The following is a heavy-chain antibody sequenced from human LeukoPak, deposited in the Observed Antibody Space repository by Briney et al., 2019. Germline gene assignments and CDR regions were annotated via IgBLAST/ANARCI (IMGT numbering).Heavy chain of an antibody. D-gene: IGHD3-10*01. CDR2: ISLGVGST. J-gene: IGHJ5*02. Sequence: GASVKVSCKASGYTFTTYYMYWVRQAPGQGLEWMGIISLGVGSTNYAQKFQGRITMTRDMSTSTVYMDLSSLRSEDTAVYYCARGGYYGSGNDFRFDPWGQGTLVTVSS. V-gene: IGHV1-46*01. CDR3: ARGGYYGSGNDFRFDP. CDR1: GYTFTTYY.